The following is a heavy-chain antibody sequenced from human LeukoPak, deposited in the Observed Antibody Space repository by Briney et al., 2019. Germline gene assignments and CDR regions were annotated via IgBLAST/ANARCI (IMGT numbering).Heavy chain of an antibody. CDR2: INPNSCGT. J-gene: IGHJ4*02. V-gene: IGHV1-2*04. CDR1: GYTFTGYY. Sequence: GASVTVSFTASGYTFTGYYMHWVRQAPGQGLEWMGWINPNSCGTNYAQKFQGWVTMTRDTSISPAYMELGRLRSDDTAVSYCARGYSSSSGFDYWGTGTLVTVSS. CDR3: ARGYSSSSGFDY. D-gene: IGHD6-6*01.